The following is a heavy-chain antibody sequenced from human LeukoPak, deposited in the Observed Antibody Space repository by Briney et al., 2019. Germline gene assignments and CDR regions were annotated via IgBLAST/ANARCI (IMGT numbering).Heavy chain of an antibody. Sequence: GSGDKLFYADSVKGRFTISRDNSKNTLYLQMNNLRAEDTAVYYCARYENGGIDYWGQGTLVTVSS. V-gene: IGHV3-23*01. J-gene: IGHJ4*02. D-gene: IGHD2-15*01. CDR2: GSGDKL. CDR3: ARYENGGIDY.